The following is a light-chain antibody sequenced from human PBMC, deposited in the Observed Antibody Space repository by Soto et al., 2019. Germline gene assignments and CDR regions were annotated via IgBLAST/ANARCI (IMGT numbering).Light chain of an antibody. CDR2: DAS. Sequence: DIQMAQSPSSVSASVGDRVTVTCRASQGISTWLSWYQLKPGEAPKLLIYDASTLQSGVPSRFSGSGSGTDFTLTISSLQPEDFATYYCQQSNSFPITFGQGTRLEIK. CDR3: QQSNSFPIT. V-gene: IGKV1-12*01. J-gene: IGKJ5*01. CDR1: QGISTW.